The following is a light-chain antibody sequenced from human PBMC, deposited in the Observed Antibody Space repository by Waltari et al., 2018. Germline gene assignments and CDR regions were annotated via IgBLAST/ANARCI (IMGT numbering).Light chain of an antibody. CDR1: SSDIGAGFH. J-gene: IGLJ3*02. CDR3: QSYDNSLRAWV. Sequence: QSVLTPPPSVSGAPGQILTISCTGSSSDIGAGFHVHRYQQLPGTAPKLLIYATNKRPSGVPDRFSASRSGASASLAIAGLQAEDEADYYCQSYDNSLRAWVFGGGTKLTVL. CDR2: ATN. V-gene: IGLV1-40*01.